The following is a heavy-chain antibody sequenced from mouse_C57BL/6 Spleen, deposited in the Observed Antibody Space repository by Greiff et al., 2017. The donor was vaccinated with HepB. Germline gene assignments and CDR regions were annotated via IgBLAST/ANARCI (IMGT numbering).Heavy chain of an antibody. CDR2: INPYNGGT. J-gene: IGHJ1*03. CDR1: GYTFTDYY. CDR3: ARRDDGSWWYFDV. D-gene: IGHD1-1*01. Sequence: EVQLQQSGPVLVKPGASVKMSCKASGYTFTDYYMNWVKQSHGKSLEWIGVINPYNGGTSYNQKFKGKATLTVDKSSSTAYMELNSLTSEDSAVYYCARRDDGSWWYFDVWGTGTTVTVSS. V-gene: IGHV1-19*01.